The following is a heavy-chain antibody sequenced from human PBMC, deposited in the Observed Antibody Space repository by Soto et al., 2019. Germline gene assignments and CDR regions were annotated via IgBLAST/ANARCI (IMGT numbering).Heavy chain of an antibody. V-gene: IGHV1-69*13. Sequence: SVKVSCKASGGTFSSYAISWVRQAPGQGLEWMGGIIPIFGTANYAQKFQGRVTITADESTSTAYMELSSLRSEDTAVYYCNGYCSGGSCPTSPIFDYWGQGTLVTVSS. CDR3: NGYCSGGSCPTSPIFDY. CDR2: IIPIFGTA. D-gene: IGHD2-15*01. CDR1: GGTFSSYA. J-gene: IGHJ4*02.